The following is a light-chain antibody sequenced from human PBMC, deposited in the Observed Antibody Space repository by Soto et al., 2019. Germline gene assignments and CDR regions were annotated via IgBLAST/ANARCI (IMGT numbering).Light chain of an antibody. CDR2: AAS. J-gene: IGKJ3*01. Sequence: DLQMTQSPSSLSASVGDRVTITCRASQSISSYLNWYQQKPGKAPKLLIYAASSLQSGVPSRFSGCGSGTDFTLTISSLQPEDFATYYCQQSYSTSFGPGTKVDIK. V-gene: IGKV1-39*01. CDR1: QSISSY. CDR3: QQSYSTS.